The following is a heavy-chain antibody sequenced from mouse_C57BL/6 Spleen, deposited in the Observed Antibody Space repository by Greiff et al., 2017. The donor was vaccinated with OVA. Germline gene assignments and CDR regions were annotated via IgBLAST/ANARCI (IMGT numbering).Heavy chain of an antibody. V-gene: IGHV1-82*01. J-gene: IGHJ2*01. CDR3: ARGTPDY. D-gene: IGHD2-14*01. Sequence: QVQLKESGPELVKPGASVKISCKASGYAFSSSWMNWVKQRPGKGLEWIGRIYPGDGDTNYNGKFKGKATLTADKSSSTAYMQLSSLTSEDSAVYYCARGTPDYWGQGTTLTVSS. CDR2: IYPGDGDT. CDR1: GYAFSSSW.